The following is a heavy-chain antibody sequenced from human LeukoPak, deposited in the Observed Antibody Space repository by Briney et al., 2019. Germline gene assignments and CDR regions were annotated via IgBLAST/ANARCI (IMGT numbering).Heavy chain of an antibody. CDR2: ISGGGSNT. CDR3: AREVDTAMAPTFDY. V-gene: IGHV3-23*01. CDR1: GFIFSDYG. J-gene: IGHJ4*02. D-gene: IGHD5-18*01. Sequence: GGTLRLSCAASGFIFSDYGMSWVRQAPGKGLEWVAGISGGGSNTFYSDSVKGRFTISRDNSKNTLYMEMSSLRADDTAVYYCAREVDTAMAPTFDYWGQGTLVTVSS.